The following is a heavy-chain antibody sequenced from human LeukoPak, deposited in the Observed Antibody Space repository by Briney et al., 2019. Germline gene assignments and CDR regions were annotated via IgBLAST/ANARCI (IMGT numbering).Heavy chain of an antibody. CDR1: GYTFTSYY. D-gene: IGHD2-21*02. CDR3: ARAQGIVVVTASLGI. V-gene: IGHV1-46*01. Sequence: ASVKVSCKASGYTFTSYYMHWVRQAPGQGLERMGIINPSGGSTSYAQKFQGRVTMTRDTSTSTVYMELSSLRSEDTAVYYCARAQGIVVVTASLGIWGQGTLVTVSS. CDR2: INPSGGST. J-gene: IGHJ4*02.